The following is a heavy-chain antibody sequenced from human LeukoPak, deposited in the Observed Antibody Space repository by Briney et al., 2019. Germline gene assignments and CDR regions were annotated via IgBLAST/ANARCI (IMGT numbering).Heavy chain of an antibody. CDR3: ARSLRVSGDFDY. J-gene: IGHJ4*02. Sequence: SVKVSCKFSTGAFDNYAVNWVRQAPGQGLEWMGAIIPIFETTNYAPKFQGTITITADGSTGTAYMDLSSLRSEDTAIYYCARSLRVSGDFDYWGQGTQVIAS. CDR1: TGAFDNYA. CDR2: IIPIFETT. D-gene: IGHD2-8*01. V-gene: IGHV1-69*01.